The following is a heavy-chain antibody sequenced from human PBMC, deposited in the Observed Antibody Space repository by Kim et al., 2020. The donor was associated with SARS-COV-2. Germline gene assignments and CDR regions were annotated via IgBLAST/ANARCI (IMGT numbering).Heavy chain of an antibody. CDR2: IFPGDSQT. J-gene: IGHJ6*02. D-gene: IGHD3-16*01. CDR3: ARRLWGSHGWYGMDV. V-gene: IGHV5-51*01. CDR1: GYSFTSYW. Sequence: GESLKISCKGSGYSFTSYWIVWVRQMPGKGLEWMGMIFPGDSQTRDSPSFQGQVTMSVDKSISTAYLQWSNLKASDTAKYYCARRLWGSHGWYGMDVWGQGTTVIVSS.